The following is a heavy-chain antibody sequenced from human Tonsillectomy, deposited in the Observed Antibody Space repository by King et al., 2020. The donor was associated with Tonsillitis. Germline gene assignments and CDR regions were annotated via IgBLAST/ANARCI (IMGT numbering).Heavy chain of an antibody. Sequence: HVQLQESGPGLVKPSETLSLTCTVSGGSISDYYWSWIRQPPGKGLEWIGYIYYSGSTNYNPSLKSRVIISLDTSKNQVSLKLSSVTAADTAVYYCARFRGHDSSSSRFDYWGQGTLVTVSS. CDR3: ARFRGHDSSSSRFDY. CDR1: GGSISDYY. V-gene: IGHV4-59*08. CDR2: IYYSGST. D-gene: IGHD6-6*01. J-gene: IGHJ4*02.